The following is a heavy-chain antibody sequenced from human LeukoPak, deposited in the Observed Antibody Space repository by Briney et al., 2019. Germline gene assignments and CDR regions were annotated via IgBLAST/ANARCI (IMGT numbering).Heavy chain of an antibody. CDR1: GFTFSNYG. CDR2: ISFDGRNK. J-gene: IGHJ5*02. D-gene: IGHD4-17*01. V-gene: IGHV3-30*18. CDR3: AKYADYGVHRDWFDP. Sequence: GGSLRLSCVASGFTFSNYGMHWVRLAPAKGLEWVAVISFDGRNKYYGESVKGRFTISRDNSKNTVYLQLSSLRPDDTAIYFCAKYADYGVHRDWFDPWGQGTLVTVSS.